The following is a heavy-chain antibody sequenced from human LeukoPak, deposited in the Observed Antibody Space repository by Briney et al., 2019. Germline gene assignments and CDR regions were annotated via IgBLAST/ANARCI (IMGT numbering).Heavy chain of an antibody. D-gene: IGHD6-19*01. Sequence: SETLSLTCTVSGGSISSYYWSWIRQPPGKGLEWIGYIYYSGSTNYNPSLKSRVTISVDTSKNQFSLKLSSVTAADTAVYYCARDTHSSGWSAFDIWGQGTMVTVSS. CDR1: GGSISSYY. V-gene: IGHV4-59*01. CDR2: IYYSGST. CDR3: ARDTHSSGWSAFDI. J-gene: IGHJ3*02.